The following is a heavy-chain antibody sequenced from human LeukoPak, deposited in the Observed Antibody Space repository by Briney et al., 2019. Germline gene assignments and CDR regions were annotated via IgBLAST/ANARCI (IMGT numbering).Heavy chain of an antibody. CDR1: GGSMSSYY. J-gene: IGHJ3*02. V-gene: IGHV4-59*06. D-gene: IGHD3-22*01. CDR3: ARGGDSSGYYGGAHDAFDI. CDR2: IYYSGST. Sequence: SETLSLTCTVSGGSMSSYYWSWIRQPPGKGLEWIGYIYYSGSTYYNPSLKSRVTISVDTSKNQFSLKLSSVTAADTAVYYCARGGDSSGYYGGAHDAFDIWGQGTMVTVSS.